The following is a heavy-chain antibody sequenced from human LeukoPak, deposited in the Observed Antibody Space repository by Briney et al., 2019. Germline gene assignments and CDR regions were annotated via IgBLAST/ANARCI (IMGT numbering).Heavy chain of an antibody. CDR2: SRNKPNSYTT. D-gene: IGHD1-26*01. Sequence: PGGSLRLSCAASRFTFSDHYMDWVRQAPGKGLEWVGRSRNKPNSYTTEYAASVKGRFTIPRDDSKNSLYLQMNSLKTEDTAVYYCARVSGGGIVYDYWGQGTLVTVSS. V-gene: IGHV3-72*01. CDR3: ARVSGGGIVYDY. J-gene: IGHJ4*02. CDR1: RFTFSDHY.